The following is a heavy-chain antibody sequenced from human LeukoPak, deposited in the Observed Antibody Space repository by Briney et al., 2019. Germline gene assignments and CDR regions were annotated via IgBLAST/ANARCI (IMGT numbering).Heavy chain of an antibody. CDR3: VRDGGYYGPDS. CDR2: INQVASEK. V-gene: IGHV3-7*04. CDR1: GFTISFYW. Sequence: GGSLRLSCAASGFTISFYWMSWVRQAPGKGLEWVANINQVASEKNYVDSVKGRFTISRDNAKNSLYLQMNSVRAEDTAMYYCVRDGGYYGPDSWGQGALVTVSS. J-gene: IGHJ4*02. D-gene: IGHD3-10*01.